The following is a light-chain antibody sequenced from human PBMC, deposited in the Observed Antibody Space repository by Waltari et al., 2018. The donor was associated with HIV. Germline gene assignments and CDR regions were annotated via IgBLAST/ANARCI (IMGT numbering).Light chain of an antibody. CDR1: SIDIGGYNH. Sequence: QSALTQPASVSGSPGKSISISCTETSIDIGGYNHVPWYQQHPGKVPKLILYDVTIRPSGVSYRFSGSKSGNTASLTISGLQAEDEADYYCSSYTSSSTYVFGTGTKVTVL. CDR2: DVT. CDR3: SSYTSSSTYV. V-gene: IGLV2-14*01. J-gene: IGLJ1*01.